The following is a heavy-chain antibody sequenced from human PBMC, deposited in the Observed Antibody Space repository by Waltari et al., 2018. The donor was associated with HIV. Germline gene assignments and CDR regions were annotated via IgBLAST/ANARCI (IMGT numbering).Heavy chain of an antibody. Sequence: EVQVVDSGGGLVQPGGSLRLSCATSGFTFSAYWMSWFRQAPGKGLGGVASIKEDGDDKDYVDSVKGRFTISRDNAENSLSLQMTALRAEDTAIYFCARHRVWYTSSSLDYWGQGTLVTIS. CDR2: IKEDGDDK. D-gene: IGHD6-13*01. V-gene: IGHV3-7*01. CDR1: GFTFSAYW. CDR3: ARHRVWYTSSSLDY. J-gene: IGHJ4*02.